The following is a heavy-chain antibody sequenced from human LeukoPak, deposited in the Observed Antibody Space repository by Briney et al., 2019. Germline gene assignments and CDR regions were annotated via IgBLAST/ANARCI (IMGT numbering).Heavy chain of an antibody. V-gene: IGHV3-48*03. CDR3: ARPLLYYYGSETYFWFDL. CDR1: GFTFSSYE. CDR2: ISSSGSTI. Sequence: GGSLRLSCAASGFTFSSYEMNWVRQAPGKGLEWVSYISSSGSTIYYAGSVKGRFTISRDSAENTLYLQMKSLKAEDTAFYYCARPLLYYYGSETYFWFDLWGQGTLVTVSS. D-gene: IGHD3-10*01. J-gene: IGHJ5*02.